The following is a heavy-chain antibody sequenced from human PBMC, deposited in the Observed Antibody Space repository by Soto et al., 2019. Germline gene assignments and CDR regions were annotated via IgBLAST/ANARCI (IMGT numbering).Heavy chain of an antibody. Sequence: QVQLVESGGGVVQPGRSLRLSCAASGFTFNSRALHWVRQAPGKGLEWVAVISDDGSNKYYADSVKGRFTISRDNAKNTLDLQMNSLRAEDTAIYYCARMGYSGTNDAFDLWGQGTMVTVSS. D-gene: IGHD5-12*01. CDR3: ARMGYSGTNDAFDL. V-gene: IGHV3-30-3*01. J-gene: IGHJ3*01. CDR2: ISDDGSNK. CDR1: GFTFNSRA.